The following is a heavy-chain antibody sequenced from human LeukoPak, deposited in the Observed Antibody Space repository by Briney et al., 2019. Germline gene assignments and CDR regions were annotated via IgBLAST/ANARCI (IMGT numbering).Heavy chain of an antibody. CDR2: IKSKTDGGTT. D-gene: IGHD1-14*01. V-gene: IGHV3-15*01. J-gene: IGHJ4*01. Sequence: GGSLRLSCAASGFTFSNAWMSWVRQAPGKGLEWVGPIKSKTDGGTTDYAAPVKGTFTITRAESKNTLYLQMYRLKTPDRAVYYFTTYLGAVAAEYFDCWGEGSLATASS. CDR1: GFTFSNAW. CDR3: TTYLGAVAAEYFDC.